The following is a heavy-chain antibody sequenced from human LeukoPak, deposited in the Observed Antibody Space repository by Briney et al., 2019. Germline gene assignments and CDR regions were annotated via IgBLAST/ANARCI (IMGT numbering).Heavy chain of an antibody. D-gene: IGHD1-26*01. CDR3: AKEFRYRGGFDY. CDR2: ISWNSGSI. J-gene: IGHJ4*02. V-gene: IGHV3-9*03. CDR1: GFTFDDYA. Sequence: PGRSLRLSCAASGFTFDDYAMHWVRQAPGKGLEWVSGISWNSGSIGYADSMKGRFTIPRDNAKNSLYLQINSLRAEDMALYYCAKEFRYRGGFDYWGQGTLVTVSS.